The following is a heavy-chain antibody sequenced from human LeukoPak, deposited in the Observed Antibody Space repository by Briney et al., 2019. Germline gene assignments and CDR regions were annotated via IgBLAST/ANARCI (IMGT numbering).Heavy chain of an antibody. Sequence: SETLSLTCTVSGGSISSYYWSWIRQPPGKGLEWIGYIYYSGSTNYNPSLESRVTISVDTSKNQFSLKLSSVTAADTAVYYCARQSFAPFQVGPETPIESWGQGTLVTVSS. D-gene: IGHD1-26*01. CDR2: IYYSGST. V-gene: IGHV4-59*01. J-gene: IGHJ4*02. CDR1: GGSISSYY. CDR3: ARQSFAPFQVGPETPIES.